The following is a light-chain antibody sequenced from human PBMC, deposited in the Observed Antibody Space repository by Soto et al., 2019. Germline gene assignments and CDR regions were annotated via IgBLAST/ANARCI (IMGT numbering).Light chain of an antibody. Sequence: AIQMTQSPSSLSASLGDRVTITCRSSQGIRNDLGWYQQKPGKAPKLLIYAASSLQSGVPSRLSGSGSGTDFTLTISSLQPADFATYYCQQANSFPLTFGGGTKVDIK. CDR2: AAS. V-gene: IGKV1-6*01. J-gene: IGKJ4*01. CDR3: QQANSFPLT. CDR1: QGIRND.